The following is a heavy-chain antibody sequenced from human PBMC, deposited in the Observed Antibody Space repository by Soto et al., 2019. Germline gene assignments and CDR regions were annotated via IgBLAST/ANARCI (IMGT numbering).Heavy chain of an antibody. CDR1: GGSISSHY. J-gene: IGHJ6*02. D-gene: IGHD6-6*01. V-gene: IGHV4-34*01. CDR2: INHSGIT. Sequence: PSGTMSVTDTVAGGSISSHYWSWIRQPPGKGLEWIGEINHSGITNCNPSLKSRVAISADTSRNQFSLRVTSVTAADTAVYYCAGREFASSSFHYYCYAVDVWGQGTTVTVSS. CDR3: AGREFASSSFHYYCYAVDV.